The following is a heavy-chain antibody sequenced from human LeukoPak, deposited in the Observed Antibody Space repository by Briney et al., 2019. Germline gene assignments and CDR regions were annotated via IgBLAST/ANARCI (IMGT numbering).Heavy chain of an antibody. Sequence: SETLSLTCAVSGGSLNIHYWGWIRQPPGKGLQWIGDIYYTGKINYNPSLKSRVTITLDTSKDHLSLKLTSVLAADTAIYYCVRRDTGWNYFDYWGQGILVTVSS. CDR1: GGSLNIHY. CDR3: VRRDTGWNYFDY. V-gene: IGHV4-59*08. J-gene: IGHJ4*02. CDR2: IYYTGKI. D-gene: IGHD6-19*01.